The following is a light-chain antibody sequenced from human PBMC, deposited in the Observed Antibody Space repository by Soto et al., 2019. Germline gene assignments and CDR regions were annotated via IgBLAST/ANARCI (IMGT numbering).Light chain of an antibody. J-gene: IGLJ1*01. Sequence: LTQPPSASGTPGQRVSISCSGSSSNIGTNTVNWYQQLPGTAPKLLIYSNSQRPSGVPDRFSGSKSGTSASLAISGLQSDDDADYYCAAWDDSLSGYVFGTGTKATVL. CDR1: SSNIGTNT. CDR3: AAWDDSLSGYV. V-gene: IGLV1-44*01. CDR2: SNS.